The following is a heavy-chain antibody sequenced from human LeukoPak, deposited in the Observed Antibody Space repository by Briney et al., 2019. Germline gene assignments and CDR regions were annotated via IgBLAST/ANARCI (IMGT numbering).Heavy chain of an antibody. Sequence: SETLSLTCTVSGGSISSYYWSWIRQPPGKGLEWIGYIYYSGSTNYNPSLKSRVTISVDTSKNQFSLKLSSVTAADTAVYYCARSPYDFWSDYPYYFDYWGQGTLVTVSS. CDR3: ARSPYDFWSDYPYYFDY. CDR1: GGSISSYY. D-gene: IGHD3-3*01. V-gene: IGHV4-59*12. J-gene: IGHJ4*02. CDR2: IYYSGST.